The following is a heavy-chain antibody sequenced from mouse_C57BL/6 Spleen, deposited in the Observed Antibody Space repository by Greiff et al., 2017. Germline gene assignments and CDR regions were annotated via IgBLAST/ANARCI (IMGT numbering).Heavy chain of an antibody. J-gene: IGHJ1*03. D-gene: IGHD2-5*01. Sequence: QVQLQQSGPELVKPGASVKISCKASGYAFSSSWMNWVKQRPGKGLEWIGRIYPGDGDTNYNGKFKGKATLTADKSSSTAFMQLSSLTSEDSAVYFCARSDCDSNSGYFDVWGTGTTVTVSS. V-gene: IGHV1-82*01. CDR3: ARSDCDSNSGYFDV. CDR2: IYPGDGDT. CDR1: GYAFSSSW.